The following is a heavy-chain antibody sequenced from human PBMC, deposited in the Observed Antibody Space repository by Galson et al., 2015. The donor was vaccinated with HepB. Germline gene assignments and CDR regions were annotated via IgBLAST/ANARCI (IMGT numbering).Heavy chain of an antibody. CDR2: IWSDGSNK. V-gene: IGHV3-33*01. CDR1: GFTFSSYG. Sequence: SLRLSCAASGFTFSSYGMHWGGQSPVTGREWLAVIWSDGSNKYIHNSVKGRFTISRDNSKNILYLQINNLRAEDTATYYCAREGLVWLASLDIWGQGTMVTVSS. D-gene: IGHD2-21*01. CDR3: AREGLVWLASLDI. J-gene: IGHJ3*02.